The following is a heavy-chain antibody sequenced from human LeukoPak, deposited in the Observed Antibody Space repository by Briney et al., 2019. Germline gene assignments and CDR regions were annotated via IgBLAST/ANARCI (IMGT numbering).Heavy chain of an antibody. CDR3: AKSRSLGLQYFDT. V-gene: IGHV4-59*01. CDR2: IYHSGTI. Sequence: SETLSLTCTVSGGSISGYYWNWIRRSPEKGLEWIGYIYHSGTINFNPSLKARVTMSMDTSKNQFSLKLSSVTAADTAVYYCAKSRSLGLQYFDTWGQGTLATVSS. J-gene: IGHJ4*02. CDR1: GGSISGYY. D-gene: IGHD4-11*01.